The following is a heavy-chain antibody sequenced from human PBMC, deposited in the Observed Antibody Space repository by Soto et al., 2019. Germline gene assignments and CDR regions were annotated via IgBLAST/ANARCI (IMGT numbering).Heavy chain of an antibody. V-gene: IGHV3-23*01. CDR1: GFAFGNYP. CDR2: LTGSSSNI. CDR3: ANGRATYGLLTHDY. Sequence: EAQLLQSGGGLVPPGGSLRLSCVASGFAFGNYPMAWVRQTPGKGLEWISTLTGSSSNIYYADSVKGRFAISRDNSRNTLYLQMNSLTAEDTAVYYCANGRATYGLLTHDYWGQGTLVTVSS. D-gene: IGHD3-10*01. J-gene: IGHJ4*02.